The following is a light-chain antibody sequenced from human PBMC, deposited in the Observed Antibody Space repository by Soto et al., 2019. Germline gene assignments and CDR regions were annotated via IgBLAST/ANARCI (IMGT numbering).Light chain of an antibody. Sequence: QSALTQPASVSASPGQSITISCAGTTSDVGNYNYASCYQQHPGKAPKHMIYDVTNRPSGVSNRFSGSKSGNTASLTISGLQAEDEADYYCSSYTSSTTSVVFGGGTQLTVL. CDR3: SSYTSSTTSVV. J-gene: IGLJ2*01. CDR2: DVT. CDR1: TSDVGNYNY. V-gene: IGLV2-14*01.